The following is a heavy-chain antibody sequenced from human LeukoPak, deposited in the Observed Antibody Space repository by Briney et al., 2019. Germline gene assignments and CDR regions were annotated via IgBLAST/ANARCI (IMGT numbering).Heavy chain of an antibody. CDR1: GGSISSYY. Sequence: SETLSLTCTVSGGSISSYYWSWIRQPPGKGLQWIGYIYYSGSTNYNPSLKSRVTISVDTSKNQFSLRLSSVTAADTAVYYCAREGGGYWGQGTLVTVSS. CDR2: IYYSGST. V-gene: IGHV4-59*01. CDR3: AREGGGY. J-gene: IGHJ4*02.